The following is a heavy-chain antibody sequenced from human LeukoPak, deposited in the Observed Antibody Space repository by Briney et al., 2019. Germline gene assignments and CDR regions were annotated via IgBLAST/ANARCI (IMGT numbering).Heavy chain of an antibody. CDR3: ASRYSSGWPIDY. CDR2: ISNDGNNQ. J-gene: IGHJ4*02. D-gene: IGHD6-19*01. Sequence: GRSLRLSCVASGFSFNTFAMDWVHQAPGKGLEWVAGISNDGNNQYYVDSVKGRFTISRDNSKNTLYLRLSSLRAEDTAVYYCASRYSSGWPIDYWGQGTLVTVSS. V-gene: IGHV3-30*03. CDR1: GFSFNTFA.